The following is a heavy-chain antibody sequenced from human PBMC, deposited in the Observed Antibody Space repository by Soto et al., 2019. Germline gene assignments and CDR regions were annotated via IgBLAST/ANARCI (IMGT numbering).Heavy chain of an antibody. CDR2: ISSSGSDI. CDR3: ARGHHGIDY. V-gene: IGHV3-11*01. CDR1: GLTLSDYY. Sequence: PGGSLRLSCVVSGLTLSDYYMSWIRQAPGKGLEWVSYISSSGSDIYYEDPVKGRFTISRDNAKNSLFLQMSSLRTEDTAVYYCARGHHGIDYWGQGTLVTVSS. J-gene: IGHJ4*02.